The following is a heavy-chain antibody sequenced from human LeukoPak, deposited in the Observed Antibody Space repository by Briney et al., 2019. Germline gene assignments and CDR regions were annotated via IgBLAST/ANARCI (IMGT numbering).Heavy chain of an antibody. CDR1: GFTFSSYW. D-gene: IGHD2-2*01. CDR3: ARDQGSTSRGIDY. V-gene: IGHV3-74*01. J-gene: IGHJ4*02. CDR2: IYSDGNTT. Sequence: PGGSLRLSCAASGFTFSSYWMHWVRQAPGKGLVGVSRIYSDGNTTNYADSVKGRFTISRDNAKNTLYLQMNSLRAEDTAVYYCARDQGSTSRGIDYWGQGTLVTVSS.